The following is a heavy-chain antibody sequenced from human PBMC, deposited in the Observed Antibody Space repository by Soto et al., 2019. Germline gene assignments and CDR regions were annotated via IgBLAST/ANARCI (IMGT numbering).Heavy chain of an antibody. CDR2: ISYDGSNK. CDR1: GFTFSSYA. D-gene: IGHD4-17*01. J-gene: IGHJ4*02. CDR3: AREGDYGDYGGGDY. V-gene: IGHV3-30-3*01. Sequence: VQLVESGGGVVQPGRSLRLSCAASGFTFSSYAMHWVRQAPGKGLEWVAVISYDGSNKYYADSVKGRFTISRDNSKNTLYLQMNSLRAEDTAVYYCAREGDYGDYGGGDYWGQGTLVTVSS.